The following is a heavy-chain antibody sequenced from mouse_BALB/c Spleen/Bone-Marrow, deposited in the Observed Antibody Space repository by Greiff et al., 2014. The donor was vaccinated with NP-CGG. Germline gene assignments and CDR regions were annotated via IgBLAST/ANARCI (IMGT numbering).Heavy chain of an antibody. CDR1: GFNIKDTY. CDR3: TKPSFYYGSSYWYFDD. J-gene: IGHJ1*01. CDR2: IDPANGDT. Sequence: EVQRVESGAELAKPGASVKLSCTASGFNIKDTYMHWVKQRPEQGLEWIGRIDPANGDTKYDPKFQGKATITADTSSNTAYLQLSSLTSEDTAVYYCTKPSFYYGSSYWYFDDLGAGTTVTVSS. D-gene: IGHD1-1*01. V-gene: IGHV14-3*02.